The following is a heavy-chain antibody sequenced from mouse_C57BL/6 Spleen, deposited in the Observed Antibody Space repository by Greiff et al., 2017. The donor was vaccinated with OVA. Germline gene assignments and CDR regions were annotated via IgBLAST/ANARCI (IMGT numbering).Heavy chain of an antibody. CDR1: GFNIKNTY. D-gene: IGHD1-1*01. CDR3: AREDYYGSSLFAY. J-gene: IGHJ3*01. V-gene: IGHV14-3*01. CDR2: IDPANGNT. Sequence: VHVKQSVAELVRPGASVKLSCTASGFNIKNTYMHWVKQRPEQGLEWIGRIDPANGNTKYAPKFQGKATITADTSSNTAYLQLSSLTSEDTAIYYCAREDYYGSSLFAYWGQGTLVTVSA.